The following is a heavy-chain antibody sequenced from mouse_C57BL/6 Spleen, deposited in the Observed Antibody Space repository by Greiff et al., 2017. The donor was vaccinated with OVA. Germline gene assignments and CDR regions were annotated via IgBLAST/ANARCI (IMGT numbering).Heavy chain of an antibody. V-gene: IGHV1-15*01. CDR3: TKPLITTVVAHWYFDV. CDR1: GYTFTDYE. D-gene: IGHD1-1*01. Sequence: VQLVESGAELVRPGASVTLSCKASGYTFTDYEMHWVKQTPVHGLEWIGAIDPETGGTAYNQKFKGKAILTADKSSSTAYMELRSLTSEDSAVYYCTKPLITTVVAHWYFDVWGTGTTVTVSS. CDR2: IDPETGGT. J-gene: IGHJ1*03.